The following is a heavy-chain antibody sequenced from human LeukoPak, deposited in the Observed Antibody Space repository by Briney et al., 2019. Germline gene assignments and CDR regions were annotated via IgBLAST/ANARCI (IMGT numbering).Heavy chain of an antibody. V-gene: IGHV3-23*01. CDR1: GFTFSTSA. D-gene: IGHD3-3*01. Sequence: GGSLRLSCPASGFTFSTSAMTWVRQSPGKGLEWVSGIGNSAGSTYYADSVKGRFTISRDNSKNTLYLQMNSLRDEDTAVYYCAKVGRADDYYFDYWGQGTLVTVSS. CDR3: AKVGRADDYYFDY. J-gene: IGHJ4*02. CDR2: IGNSAGST.